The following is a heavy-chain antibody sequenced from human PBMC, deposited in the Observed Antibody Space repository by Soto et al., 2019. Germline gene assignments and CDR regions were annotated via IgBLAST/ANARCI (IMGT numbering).Heavy chain of an antibody. CDR3: ARESYGDYYFDY. J-gene: IGHJ4*02. Sequence: QVQLVEFGGGVVLPGRSLRLSCAASGFTFSHYAMHWVRQAPGKGLEWVAITSYDESKKYYADSVKGRFTISRDNSRNTLYLQMNSLRAEDTAIYYCARESYGDYYFDYWGQGTLVTASS. CDR2: TSYDESKK. D-gene: IGHD4-17*01. CDR1: GFTFSHYA. V-gene: IGHV3-30-3*01.